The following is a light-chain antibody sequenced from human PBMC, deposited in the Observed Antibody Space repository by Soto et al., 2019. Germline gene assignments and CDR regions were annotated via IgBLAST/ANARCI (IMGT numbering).Light chain of an antibody. V-gene: IGKV3-11*01. CDR1: QSISSN. CDR3: QQRSNWPP. Sequence: EIVLTQSPATLSLSPGERATLSCRASQSISSNLAWYQQKRGQAPRLLIYDASNRATGVPGRFSGSGSETDFTLTISSLEPEDFAVYYCQQRSNWPPFGQGTRLEIK. CDR2: DAS. J-gene: IGKJ5*01.